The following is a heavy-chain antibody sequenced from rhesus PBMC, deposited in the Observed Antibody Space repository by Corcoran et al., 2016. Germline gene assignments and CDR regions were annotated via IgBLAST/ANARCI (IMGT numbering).Heavy chain of an antibody. CDR1: GGSISSSY. V-gene: IGHV4-169*01. Sequence: QVQLQQWGEGLVKPSETLSVTCAVSGGSISSSYWSWIRQAPGKGLEWIGYIYGSGSSTNYNPSLKSRVTLSVDTSKNQLCLKLSSVTAADTAVYYCARGYSGYSYFDYWGQGVLVTVSS. CDR3: ARGYSGYSYFDY. D-gene: IGHD5-24*01. J-gene: IGHJ4*01. CDR2: IYGSGSST.